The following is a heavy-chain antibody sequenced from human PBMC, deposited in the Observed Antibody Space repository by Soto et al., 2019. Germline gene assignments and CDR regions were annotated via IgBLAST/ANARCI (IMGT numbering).Heavy chain of an antibody. CDR3: AKDRGYSSGWYGGWFDP. CDR2: ISGSGGST. CDR1: GFTFSSYA. J-gene: IGHJ5*02. V-gene: IGHV3-23*01. Sequence: GGSLRLSCAASGFTFSSYAMSWVRQAPGKGLEWVSAISGSGGSTYYADSVKGRFTVSRDNSKNTLYLQMNSLRAEDTAVYYCAKDRGYSSGWYGGWFDPWGQGTLVTVSS. D-gene: IGHD6-19*01.